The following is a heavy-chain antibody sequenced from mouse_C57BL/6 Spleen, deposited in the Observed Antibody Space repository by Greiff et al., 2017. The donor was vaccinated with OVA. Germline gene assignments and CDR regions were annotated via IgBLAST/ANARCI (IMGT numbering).Heavy chain of an antibody. Sequence: QVQLQQPGAELVKPGASVKLSCKASGYTFTSYWMHWVKQRPGPGLEWIGMIHPNSGSTNYNEKFKSKATLTVDKSSSTAYMQLSSLTSEDSAVYYCARSDYDVGYAMDYWGQGTSVTVSS. CDR1: GYTFTSYW. CDR2: IHPNSGST. CDR3: ARSDYDVGYAMDY. D-gene: IGHD2-4*01. J-gene: IGHJ4*01. V-gene: IGHV1-64*01.